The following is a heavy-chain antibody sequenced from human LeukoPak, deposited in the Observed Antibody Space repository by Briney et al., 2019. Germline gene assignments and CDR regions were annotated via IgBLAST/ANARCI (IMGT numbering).Heavy chain of an antibody. CDR3: ASRDTATGLD. CDR1: GGSFSGYY. D-gene: IGHD5-18*01. Sequence: SETLSLTCAVYGGSFSGYYWSWIRQPPGKGLEWIGEINHSGSTNYNPSLKSRVTISVDTSKNQFSLKLSSVTAADTAVYYCASRDTATGLDWGQGALVTVSS. V-gene: IGHV4-34*01. J-gene: IGHJ4*02. CDR2: INHSGST.